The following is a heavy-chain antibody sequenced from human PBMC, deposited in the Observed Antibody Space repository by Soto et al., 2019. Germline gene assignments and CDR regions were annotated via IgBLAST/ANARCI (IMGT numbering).Heavy chain of an antibody. D-gene: IGHD3-22*01. Sequence: ASVKVSCKASGYTFSSYGINWVRQAPGQGLEWLGWISPYDGNTKYAQILQGRVSMTTGTSTKTAYMEVRSLRSDDTAVYYCARGGYYDSSGSRNYHYYSMDVWGQGTTVTVSS. J-gene: IGHJ6*02. CDR3: ARGGYYDSSGSRNYHYYSMDV. V-gene: IGHV1-18*01. CDR1: GYTFSSYG. CDR2: ISPYDGNT.